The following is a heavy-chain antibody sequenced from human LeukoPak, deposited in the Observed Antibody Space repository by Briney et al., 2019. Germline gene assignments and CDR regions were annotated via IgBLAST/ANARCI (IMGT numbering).Heavy chain of an antibody. V-gene: IGHV4-59*12. CDR1: DGSITSYY. Sequence: SETLSLTCTVSDGSITSYYWTWVRQPPGKGLEWIGNIYYSGRTNHNPSLKSRVTISIDTSKNQFSLKLNSVTAADTAVYYCARDSWLLHIDFWGQGILVTVSS. CDR2: IYYSGRT. J-gene: IGHJ4*02. D-gene: IGHD5-12*01. CDR3: ARDSWLLHIDF.